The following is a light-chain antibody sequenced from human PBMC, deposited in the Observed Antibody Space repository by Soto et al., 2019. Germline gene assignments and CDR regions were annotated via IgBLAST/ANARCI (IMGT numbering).Light chain of an antibody. CDR1: QGIRND. CDR3: QQTLSFPQT. CDR2: AAS. V-gene: IGKV1-17*01. Sequence: DIHRTQSPSSLSASVGDRVTITFRASQGIRNDLGWYQQKPGKAPKRLIYAASSLQSGVPSRFSGSGSGTEFTLTISSLQPEHFANYYCQQTLSFPQTFGQGTKVDIK. J-gene: IGKJ1*01.